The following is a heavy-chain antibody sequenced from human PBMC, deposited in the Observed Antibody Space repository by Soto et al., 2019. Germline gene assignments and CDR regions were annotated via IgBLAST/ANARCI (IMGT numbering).Heavy chain of an antibody. CDR3: ASPFRGATVAADY. V-gene: IGHV3-30-3*01. Sequence: QVQLVESGGGVVQPGRSLRLSCEASGFTFSSYAMHWVRQAPGKGLEWVAVISYDGSNKYYSDSVKGRFTISRDNSKNTLYLQMNSLRAEDTAVYYCASPFRGATVAADYWGQGTLVTVSS. D-gene: IGHD1-26*01. CDR2: ISYDGSNK. CDR1: GFTFSSYA. J-gene: IGHJ4*02.